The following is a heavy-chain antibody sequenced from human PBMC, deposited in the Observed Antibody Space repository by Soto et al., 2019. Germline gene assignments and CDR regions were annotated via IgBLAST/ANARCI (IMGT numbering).Heavy chain of an antibody. CDR3: ARDGRYGSYASDY. J-gene: IGHJ4*02. Sequence: QVQLVESGGGVVQPGRSLRLSCAASGFTFSSYAMHWVRQAPCKGLEWVAFISYDGRHKHYADSVQGRFTISRENSKNTLYLHLNSLSAEDTAVDYFARDGRYGSYASDYWVQGTLVTVSS. V-gene: IGHV3-30-3*01. CDR2: ISYDGRHK. D-gene: IGHD4-17*01. CDR1: GFTFSSYA.